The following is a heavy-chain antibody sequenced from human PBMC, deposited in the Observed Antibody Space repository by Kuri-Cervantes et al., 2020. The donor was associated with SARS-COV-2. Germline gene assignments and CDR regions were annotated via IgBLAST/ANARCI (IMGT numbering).Heavy chain of an antibody. J-gene: IGHJ3*02. Sequence: ASVKVSCKVSGYTLTELSMHWVRQAPGKGLEWMGGFDPEDGETIYAQKFQGRVTMTTDTSTSTAYMELRSLRSDDTAVYYCARENLDLWFGELLFGHGNAFDIWGQGTMVTVSS. CDR1: GYTLTELS. CDR2: FDPEDGET. CDR3: ARENLDLWFGELLFGHGNAFDI. D-gene: IGHD3-10*01. V-gene: IGHV1-24*01.